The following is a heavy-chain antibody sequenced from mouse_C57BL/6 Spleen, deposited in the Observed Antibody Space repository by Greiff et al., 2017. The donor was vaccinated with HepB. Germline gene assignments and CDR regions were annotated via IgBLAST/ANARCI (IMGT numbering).Heavy chain of an antibody. CDR3: ARSYGSSYDY. Sequence: VHVKQSGPELVKPGASVKMSCKASGYTFTDYNMHWVKQSHGKSLEWIGYINPNNGGTSYNQKFKGKATLTVNKSSSTAYMELRSLTSEDSAVYYCARSYGSSYDYWGQGTTLTVSS. D-gene: IGHD1-1*01. J-gene: IGHJ2*01. CDR2: INPNNGGT. CDR1: GYTFTDYN. V-gene: IGHV1-22*01.